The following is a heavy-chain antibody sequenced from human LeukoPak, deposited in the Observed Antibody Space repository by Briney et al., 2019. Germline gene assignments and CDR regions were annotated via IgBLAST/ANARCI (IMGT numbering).Heavy chain of an antibody. Sequence: ASVKVSCKASGYTFTSYGISWVRQAPGQGLEWMGWISAYKGNTNYAQKLQGRVTMTTDTSTSTAYMELRSLRSDDTTVYYCARSRTPRITMVRGVISLKTWGQGTLVTVSS. CDR1: GYTFTSYG. J-gene: IGHJ5*02. CDR2: ISAYKGNT. V-gene: IGHV1-18*01. D-gene: IGHD3-10*01. CDR3: ARSRTPRITMVRGVISLKT.